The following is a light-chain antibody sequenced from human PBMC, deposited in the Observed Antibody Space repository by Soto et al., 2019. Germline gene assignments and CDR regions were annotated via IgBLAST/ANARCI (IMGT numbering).Light chain of an antibody. V-gene: IGKV3-20*01. CDR2: GAS. CDR3: QQCGSSRT. CDR1: QSVSSSY. J-gene: IGKJ1*01. Sequence: EIVLTQSPGTLSLSPGERATLSYRASQSVSSSYLAWYQQKPGQAPRLLIYGASSRATGIPDRFSGSGSGTDFTLTISRLEPEDFAVYYCQQCGSSRTFGQGTKVEIK.